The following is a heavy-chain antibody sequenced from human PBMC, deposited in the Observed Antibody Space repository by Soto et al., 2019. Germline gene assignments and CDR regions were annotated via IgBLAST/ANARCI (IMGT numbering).Heavy chain of an antibody. V-gene: IGHV3-33*01. CDR1: GFMFSTSA. CDR2: IWYDGSNI. Sequence: GGSLRLSCEASGFMFSTSAMHWVHQAPGKGLEWVAFIWYDGSNINYADSVRGRFTISRDNSKNTLYLQMNSLRAEDTAVYYCARDLSKGGYFDYWGQGTLVTVSS. CDR3: ARDLSKGGYFDY. D-gene: IGHD3-16*01. J-gene: IGHJ4*02.